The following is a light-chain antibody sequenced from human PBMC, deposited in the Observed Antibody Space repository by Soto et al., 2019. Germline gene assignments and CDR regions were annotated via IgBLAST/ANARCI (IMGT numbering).Light chain of an antibody. Sequence: EIVMKQSPATLSVSPGERATLSCRASQSVRSYLAWYQQKPGQAPRLLIYGASTRATGIPARFSGSGSGTEFTLTISSLQSEDFAVYYCQQYNNWPRTFGQGTKVEIK. CDR3: QQYNNWPRT. J-gene: IGKJ1*01. CDR1: QSVRSY. CDR2: GAS. V-gene: IGKV3-15*01.